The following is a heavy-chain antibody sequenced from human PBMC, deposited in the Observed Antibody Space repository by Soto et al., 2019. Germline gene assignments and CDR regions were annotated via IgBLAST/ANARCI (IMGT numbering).Heavy chain of an antibody. Sequence: QVQLVESGGGVVQPGRSLRLSCAVSGFMLGNFGMHWVRQTPGKGLEWVAVERNDGSDKDYADSVKGRFTISRDNAKNTLYLQRNSLSAEDTAVYYFAREPYSGSPFPWGQGTLVTVSS. J-gene: IGHJ5*02. D-gene: IGHD1-26*01. CDR1: GFMLGNFG. CDR3: AREPYSGSPFP. V-gene: IGHV3-33*01. CDR2: ERNDGSDK.